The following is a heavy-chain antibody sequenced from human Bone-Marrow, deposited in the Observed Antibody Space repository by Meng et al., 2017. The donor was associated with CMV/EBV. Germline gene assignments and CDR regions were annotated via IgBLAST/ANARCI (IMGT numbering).Heavy chain of an antibody. J-gene: IGHJ4*02. CDR1: GYTFTSYD. CDR3: AKDRVEYYYGSGSYYPLN. V-gene: IGHV1-8*01. CDR2: MNPNSGNT. Sequence: ASVKVSCKASGYTFTSYDINWVRRATGQGLEWMGWMNPNSGNTGYAQKFQGRVTMTRNTSISTAYMELSSLRAEDTAVYYCAKDRVEYYYGSGSYYPLNWGQGTLVTVSS. D-gene: IGHD3-10*01.